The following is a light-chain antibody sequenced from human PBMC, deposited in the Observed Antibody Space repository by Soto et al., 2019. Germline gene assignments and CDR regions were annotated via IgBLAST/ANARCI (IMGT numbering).Light chain of an antibody. Sequence: ETVMTQSPATLSVSPGERATLSCRASHSVGSTLAWYQQKPGQAPRLLIFDTSTMATGIPARFSGSGSGTDFTLTISSLQSEDFAVYYCQQYDNWPWTFGQGTKV. CDR2: DTS. CDR1: HSVGST. J-gene: IGKJ1*01. V-gene: IGKV3-15*01. CDR3: QQYDNWPWT.